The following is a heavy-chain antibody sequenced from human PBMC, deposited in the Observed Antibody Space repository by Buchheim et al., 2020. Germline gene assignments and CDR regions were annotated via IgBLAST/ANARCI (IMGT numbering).Heavy chain of an antibody. D-gene: IGHD3-10*01. CDR2: INHSGST. V-gene: IGHV4-34*01. CDR3: ARGLKGSGTRVDY. J-gene: IGHJ4*02. Sequence: QVQLQQWGAGLLKPSETLSLTCAVYGGSFSGYYWSWIRQPPGKGLEWIGEINHSGSTNYNPSLKSRVTISVNTSKNQFSLNLSSVTAADTAVYYCARGLKGSGTRVDYWGQGTL. CDR1: GGSFSGYY.